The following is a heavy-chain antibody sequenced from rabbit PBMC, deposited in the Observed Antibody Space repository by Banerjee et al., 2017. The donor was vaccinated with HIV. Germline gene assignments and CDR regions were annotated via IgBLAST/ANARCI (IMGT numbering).Heavy chain of an antibody. CDR1: GFSFSSSDY. V-gene: IGHV1S40*01. CDR3: ARSSGDVSLNL. J-gene: IGHJ4*01. Sequence: QSLEESGGDLVKPGASLTLTCTASGFSFSSSDYMCWVRQAPGKGLEWIACIYAGSSGSTYYASWAKGRFTISKTSSTTVTLQMTSLTAADTATYFCARSSGDVSLNLWGQGTLVTVS. D-gene: IGHD2-1*01. CDR2: IYAGSSGST.